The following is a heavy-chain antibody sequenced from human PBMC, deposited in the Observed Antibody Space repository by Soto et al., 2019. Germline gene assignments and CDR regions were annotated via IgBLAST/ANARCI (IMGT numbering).Heavy chain of an antibody. D-gene: IGHD3-22*01. CDR2: IYSGGST. CDR1: GFTVSSYY. Sequence: EVQLVESGGGLIQPGGSLRLSCAASGFTVSSYYMSWVRQAPGKGLEWVSVIYSGGSTYYADSAKGRFIISRDNSKNTMYLQMDSLRAEDTAVYYCARNYYDSGGGFDYWGQVTLGTVSA. V-gene: IGHV3-53*01. CDR3: ARNYYDSGGGFDY. J-gene: IGHJ4*02.